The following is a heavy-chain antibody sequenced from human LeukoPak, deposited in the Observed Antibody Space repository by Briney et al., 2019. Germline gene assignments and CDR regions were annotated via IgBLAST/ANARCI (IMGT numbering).Heavy chain of an antibody. CDR3: ARGPTISETGYFDF. D-gene: IGHD1-1*01. V-gene: IGHV4-34*01. CDR1: GESFSADY. Sequence: SETLSLTCAVYGESFSADYWSWIRQSQGQGLGWIAEINHRGDTNYNPSVKSRVTISIDTSKNQFSLKVRSLTAADTAVYYCARGPTISETGYFDFWGQGTLATVSS. CDR2: INHRGDT. J-gene: IGHJ4*03.